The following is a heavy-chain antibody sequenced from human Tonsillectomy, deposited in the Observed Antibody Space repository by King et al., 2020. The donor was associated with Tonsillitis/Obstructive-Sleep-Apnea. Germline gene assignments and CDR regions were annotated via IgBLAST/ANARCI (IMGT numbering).Heavy chain of an antibody. Sequence: QVQLVQSGAEVKKPGASVKVSCKASGYTFTRNYVHWVRQAPGQGLEWMGIINPSDGITTYAQKFQGRVTMTTDTSTSTVNMELSSLRAEDTALYYCVRDDKDGRHLDYWGQGSLVSVSS. CDR3: VRDDKDGRHLDY. D-gene: IGHD2-15*01. V-gene: IGHV1-46*01. J-gene: IGHJ4*02. CDR1: GYTFTRNY. CDR2: INPSDGIT.